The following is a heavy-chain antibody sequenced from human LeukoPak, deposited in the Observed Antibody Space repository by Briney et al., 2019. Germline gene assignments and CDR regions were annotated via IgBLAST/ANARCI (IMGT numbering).Heavy chain of an antibody. CDR1: GFTFSSYA. D-gene: IGHD6-13*01. CDR2: ISYDGSNK. V-gene: IGHV3-30-3*01. CDR3: ARAAGPAAGTGPEGY. Sequence: PGGSLRLSCAASGFTFSSYAMHWVRQAPGKGLEWVAVISYDGSNKYYADSVKGGFTISRDNSKNTLYLQMNSLRAEDTAVYYCARAAGPAAGTGPEGYWGQGTLVTVSS. J-gene: IGHJ4*02.